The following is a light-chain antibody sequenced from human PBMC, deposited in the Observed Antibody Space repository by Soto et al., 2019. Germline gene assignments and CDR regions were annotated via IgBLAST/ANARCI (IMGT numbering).Light chain of an antibody. J-gene: IGKJ2*01. CDR2: WAS. Sequence: DIVLTQSPDSLAVSLGERATINCKSSQNILYSGNNENYLAWFQQKPGQPPKLLIYWASTRESGVPDRFSGSGSGTDFTLTISSLQAEDAAPYYCHQSYDTPFTFGQGTKLEIK. CDR1: QNILYSGNNENY. CDR3: HQSYDTPFT. V-gene: IGKV4-1*01.